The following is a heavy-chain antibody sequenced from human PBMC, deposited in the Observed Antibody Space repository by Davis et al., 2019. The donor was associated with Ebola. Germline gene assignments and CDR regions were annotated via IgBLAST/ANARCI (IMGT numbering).Heavy chain of an antibody. CDR3: ARDLGRWEAGPYYYYGMDV. V-gene: IGHV1-18*04. J-gene: IGHJ6*04. CDR2: ISAYNGNT. Sequence: AASVKVSCKASGYTFTSYGITWVRQAPGQGLEWMGWISAYNGNTNYAQKLQGRVTMTRDTSTSTVYMEVRSLRSEDTAVYYCARDLGRWEAGPYYYYGMDVWGKGTTVTVSS. CDR1: GYTFTSYG. D-gene: IGHD1-26*01.